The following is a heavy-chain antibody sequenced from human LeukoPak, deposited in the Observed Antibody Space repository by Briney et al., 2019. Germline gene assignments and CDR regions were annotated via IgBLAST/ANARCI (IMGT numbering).Heavy chain of an antibody. CDR3: ARTTSLTASGYDY. V-gene: IGHV1-8*03. Sequence: GASVKVSCKTSGYTFTSYHINWVRQATGQGLEWMGWMNPYSGDRGYAQKFQGRVSITSDTSISTAYMELSSLRSEDTAVYFRARTTSLTASGYDYWGQGTLVTVSS. D-gene: IGHD4-17*01. CDR2: MNPYSGDR. J-gene: IGHJ4*02. CDR1: GYTFTSYH.